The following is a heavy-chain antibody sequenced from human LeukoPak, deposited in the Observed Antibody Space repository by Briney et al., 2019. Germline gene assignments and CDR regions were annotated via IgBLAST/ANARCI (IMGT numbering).Heavy chain of an antibody. D-gene: IGHD2-2*01. J-gene: IGHJ4*02. CDR1: GFTFSSHS. V-gene: IGHV3-21*01. Sequence: GGSLRLSCAASGFTFSSHSMNWVRQAPGKGLEWVSSISSSSSYIYYADSVKGRFTISRDNAKNSLYLQMNSLRAEDTAVYYCARDQNQLLPFDYWGQGTLVTVSS. CDR2: ISSSSSYI. CDR3: ARDQNQLLPFDY.